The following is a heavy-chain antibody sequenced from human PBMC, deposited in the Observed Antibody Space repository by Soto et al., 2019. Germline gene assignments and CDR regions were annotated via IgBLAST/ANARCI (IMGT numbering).Heavy chain of an antibody. J-gene: IGHJ1*01. V-gene: IGHV3-21*01. CDR2: ISTGSSYI. Sequence: GGSLRLSCAASGFTFSDYSMNWVRQAPGKGLEWVSSISTGSSYIYYADSVKGRFTTSRDDAKNSLHLQMISLRAEDMAIYYCLSDQPGDHDFWSGYLNPGYFQHWGQGTLVTVSS. CDR1: GFTFSDYS. D-gene: IGHD3-3*01. CDR3: LSDQPGDHDFWSGYLNPGYFQH.